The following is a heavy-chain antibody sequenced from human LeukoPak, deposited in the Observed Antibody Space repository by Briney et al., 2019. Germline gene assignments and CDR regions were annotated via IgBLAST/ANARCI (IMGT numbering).Heavy chain of an antibody. CDR1: GFTFSSYS. Sequence: GGSLRLSCAASGFTFSSYSINWVRQAPGKGLEWVSSISGSSSYIYYADSVKGRFTISRDNAKNSLYLQMNSLRAEDTAVYYCARGGWTGIAAAGTPLDYWGQGTLVTVSS. D-gene: IGHD6-13*01. J-gene: IGHJ4*02. V-gene: IGHV3-21*01. CDR2: ISGSSSYI. CDR3: ARGGWTGIAAAGTPLDY.